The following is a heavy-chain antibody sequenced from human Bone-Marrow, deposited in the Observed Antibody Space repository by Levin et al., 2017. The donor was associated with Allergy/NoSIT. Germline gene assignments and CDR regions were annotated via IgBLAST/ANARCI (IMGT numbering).Heavy chain of an antibody. Sequence: GGSLRLSCVASGFSFSNYWMHWVRQAPGKGLVWVSRIYSDGTTTNYADSVKGRFTISRDNTKNTLYLQMSSLRVEDTAVYYCARGMLDLYGMDVWGQGTTVTVSS. CDR2: IYSDGTTT. J-gene: IGHJ6*02. CDR1: GFSFSNYW. D-gene: IGHD3-10*02. CDR3: ARGMLDLYGMDV. V-gene: IGHV3-74*01.